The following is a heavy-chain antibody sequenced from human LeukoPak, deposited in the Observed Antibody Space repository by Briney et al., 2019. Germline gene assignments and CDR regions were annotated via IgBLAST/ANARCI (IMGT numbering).Heavy chain of an antibody. Sequence: GGSLRLSCAASGFTFSSYAMRWVRQAPGKGLEWVAVISYDGSNKYYADSVKGRFTISRDNSKNTLYLQMNSLRAEDTAVYYCARPYYVWGSYRYKGTEYYFDYWGQGTLVTVSS. V-gene: IGHV3-30-3*01. CDR3: ARPYYVWGSYRYKGTEYYFDY. CDR2: ISYDGSNK. J-gene: IGHJ4*02. CDR1: GFTFSSYA. D-gene: IGHD3-16*02.